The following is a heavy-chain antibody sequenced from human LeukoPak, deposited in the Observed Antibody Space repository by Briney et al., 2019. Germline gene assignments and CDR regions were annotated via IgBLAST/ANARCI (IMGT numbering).Heavy chain of an antibody. D-gene: IGHD6-13*01. Sequence: SETLSLTCTVSGGSISSSSYYWGWIRQPPGKGLEWIGEINRSGSTNYNPSLKSRVTISVDTSKNQFSLKLSSVTAADTAVYYCARGRYSSSWKYYFDYWGQGTLVTVSS. J-gene: IGHJ4*02. CDR1: GGSISSSSYY. CDR3: ARGRYSSSWKYYFDY. CDR2: INRSGST. V-gene: IGHV4-39*07.